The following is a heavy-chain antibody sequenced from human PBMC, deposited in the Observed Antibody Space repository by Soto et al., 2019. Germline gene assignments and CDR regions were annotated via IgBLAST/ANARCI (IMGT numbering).Heavy chain of an antibody. CDR1: GFSFSNYA. CDR3: AKDSAYDLYGTPTFDY. J-gene: IGHJ4*02. Sequence: GGSLRLSCAASGFSFSNYAMSWVRQAPGKGLEWVSGISGSGDNTYYADSVKGRFTISRDNSKNTPYLQMNSLRAEDTAVYYCAKDSAYDLYGTPTFDYWGQGTLVTVSS. V-gene: IGHV3-23*01. D-gene: IGHD5-12*01. CDR2: ISGSGDNT.